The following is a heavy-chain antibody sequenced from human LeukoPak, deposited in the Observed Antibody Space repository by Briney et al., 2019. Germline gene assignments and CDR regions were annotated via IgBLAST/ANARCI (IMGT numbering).Heavy chain of an antibody. CDR2: ISADNGNT. V-gene: IGHV1-18*04. J-gene: IGHJ4*02. CDR1: GYTFTRSG. CDR3: ARVADFNPDY. Sequence: ASVKVSCKASGYTFTRSGISWVRQAPGQGLEWVGCISADNGNTNYAQKLQGRVSMTTDTSRSTAYMELRSLRSDDTAVYYCARVADFNPDYWGQGTLVTVSS.